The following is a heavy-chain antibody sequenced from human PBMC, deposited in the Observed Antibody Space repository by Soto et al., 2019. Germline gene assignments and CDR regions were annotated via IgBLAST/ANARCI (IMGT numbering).Heavy chain of an antibody. CDR1: GFRVDDYA. D-gene: IGHD6-13*01. J-gene: IGHJ5*02. CDR2: ISWNSETI. V-gene: IGHV3-9*01. Sequence: EVQLVESGGRLVQPGTSLRLSCIASGFRVDDYAMHWVRQAPGKGMECVSGISWNSETIYSAESVRGRFTISRDNAEKPVFLPNASLRPEDTALHYRTRDAQGIATTGTPILGSWGQGTPVSASS. CDR3: TRDAQGIATTGTPILGS.